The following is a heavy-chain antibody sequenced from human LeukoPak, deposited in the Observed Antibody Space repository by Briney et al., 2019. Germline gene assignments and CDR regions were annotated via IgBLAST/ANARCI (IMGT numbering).Heavy chain of an antibody. Sequence: GGSLRLSCAASGFNLRDYWMHWVRHAPGKGLVWVSRLGTDGTYTNYADSVRGRFTISRDNAKNTLYLQMDSLRAEDTAFYYCVRDPSNSGNWFDLWGQGTLVTVSS. V-gene: IGHV3-74*01. J-gene: IGHJ5*02. CDR3: VRDPSNSGNWFDL. CDR1: GFNLRDYW. D-gene: IGHD4-11*01. CDR2: LGTDGTYT.